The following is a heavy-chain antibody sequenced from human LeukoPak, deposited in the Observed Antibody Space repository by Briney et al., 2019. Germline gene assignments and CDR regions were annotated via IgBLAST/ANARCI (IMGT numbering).Heavy chain of an antibody. CDR3: TRGSSGRRDN. Sequence: ASVKVSCKASGYTFTSCDINWVRQAPGQGLEWMGWMNPNSGNAGYGQSFQGRITMTRDISIGTAYMELSNLTSEDTAIYYCTRGSSGRRDNWGQGTLVTVSA. D-gene: IGHD6-19*01. V-gene: IGHV1-8*01. J-gene: IGHJ4*02. CDR2: MNPNSGNA. CDR1: GYTFTSCD.